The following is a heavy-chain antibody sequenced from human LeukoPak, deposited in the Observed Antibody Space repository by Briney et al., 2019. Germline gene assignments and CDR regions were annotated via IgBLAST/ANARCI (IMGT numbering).Heavy chain of an antibody. CDR3: VTHEVTVITRSTFDN. J-gene: IGHJ4*02. CDR1: GFTFDDCG. D-gene: IGHD4-23*01. V-gene: IGHV3-20*04. Sequence: PWGSLRLSCVASGFTFDDCGISWVRQAPGKGLEWVSRIHWNSGSTRYADSVKGRFTILRDNAKNSVYLQMNSLRAEDTAVYYCVTHEVTVITRSTFDNWGQGTLVTVSS. CDR2: IHWNSGST.